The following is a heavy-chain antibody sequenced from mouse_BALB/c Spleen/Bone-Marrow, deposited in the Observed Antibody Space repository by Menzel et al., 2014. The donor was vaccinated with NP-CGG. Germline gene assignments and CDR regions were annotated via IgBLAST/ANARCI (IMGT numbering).Heavy chain of an antibody. CDR2: IISNGGGT. CDR3: ARRGISTSEGVGAMGY. V-gene: IGHV5-6-2*01. D-gene: IGHD1-1*01. Sequence: EVQGVESGGGLVKLGGSLKLSCAASGFTFSSYYMSWVRQTPEKRLELVAAIISNGGGTYYPDTMKGRFIISRDNAKNTLYLQMSSLKSEDTALYYCARRGISTSEGVGAMGYWGQGTSVTVSS. CDR1: GFTFSSYY. J-gene: IGHJ4*01.